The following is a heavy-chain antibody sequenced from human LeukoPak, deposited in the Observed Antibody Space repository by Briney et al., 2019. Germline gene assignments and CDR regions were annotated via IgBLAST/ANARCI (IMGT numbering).Heavy chain of an antibody. J-gene: IGHJ4*02. CDR1: GVTLSNYG. CDR2: ISDSGGRT. D-gene: IGHD3-22*01. CDR3: AKRGVVIRVILVGFHKEAYYFDS. V-gene: IGHV3-23*01. Sequence: GGSLRLSCAVSGVTLSNYGMSWVRQAPGKGLEWVAGISDSGGRTNYADSVKGRFTISRDNSRNTLYLQMNSLRAEDTAVYFCAKRGVVIRVILVGFHKEAYYFDSWGQGALVTVSS.